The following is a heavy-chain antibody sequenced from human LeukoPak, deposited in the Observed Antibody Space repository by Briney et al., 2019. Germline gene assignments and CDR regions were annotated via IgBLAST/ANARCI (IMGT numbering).Heavy chain of an antibody. Sequence: ASVKVSCKASGYTFTSYGISWVRQAPGQGLEWMVWISAYNGNTHYAQKLQGRVTMTTDTSTSTAYMELRSLRSDHTAVYYCARPLLGLYYFDYWGQGTLVTVSS. CDR1: GYTFTSYG. CDR3: ARPLLGLYYFDY. D-gene: IGHD1-26*01. V-gene: IGHV1-18*01. J-gene: IGHJ4*02. CDR2: ISAYNGNT.